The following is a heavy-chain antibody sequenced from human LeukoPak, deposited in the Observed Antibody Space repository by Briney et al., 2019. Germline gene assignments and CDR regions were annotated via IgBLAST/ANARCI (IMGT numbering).Heavy chain of an antibody. D-gene: IGHD2-2*01. CDR2: IIPILGIA. J-gene: IGHJ5*02. Sequence: ASVKVSCKASGGTFSSYTISWVRQAPGQGREWMGRIIPILGIANYAQKFQGRVTITADKSMRTDYLELSSLRSEDTAVYYCARGKYQLNLNWFDHWGQGTLVTVSS. CDR1: GGTFSSYT. CDR3: ARGKYQLNLNWFDH. V-gene: IGHV1-69*02.